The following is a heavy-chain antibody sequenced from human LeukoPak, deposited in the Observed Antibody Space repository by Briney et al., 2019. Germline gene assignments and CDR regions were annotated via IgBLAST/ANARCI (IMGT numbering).Heavy chain of an antibody. CDR3: AKGASTVTTSDMDV. V-gene: IGHV3-66*02. J-gene: IGHJ6*02. Sequence: PGGSLRLSCAASGFTVSSNFMSWVRLAPGKGLECVSVIYIDGKTFYAESVKGRFTISRDNSKNTLYLQMNSLRPEDTAVYYCAKGASTVTTSDMDVWGQGTTVTVSS. CDR1: GFTVSSNF. CDR2: IYIDGKT. D-gene: IGHD4-17*01.